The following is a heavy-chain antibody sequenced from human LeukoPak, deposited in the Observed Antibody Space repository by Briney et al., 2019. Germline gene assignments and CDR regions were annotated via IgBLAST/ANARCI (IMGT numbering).Heavy chain of an antibody. CDR2: ISSTSSTI. CDR1: GFTFSSYS. J-gene: IGHJ6*03. CDR3: ARGDYGDYWNYYYMDV. D-gene: IGHD4-17*01. Sequence: GGSLRLSCAASGFTFSSYSMNWVRQAPGKGLEWVSYISSTSSTIYYADSVKGRFTISRDTAKNSLYLQMNSLRAEDTAVYSCARGDYGDYWNYYYMDVWGKGTTVTVSS. V-gene: IGHV3-48*01.